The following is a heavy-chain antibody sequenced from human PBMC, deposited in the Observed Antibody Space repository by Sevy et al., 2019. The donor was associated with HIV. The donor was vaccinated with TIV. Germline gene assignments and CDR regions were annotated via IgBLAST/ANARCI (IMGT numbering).Heavy chain of an antibody. J-gene: IGHJ4*02. D-gene: IGHD3-3*01. V-gene: IGHV3-30-3*01. Sequence: GGSLRFSCAAPGFNFSIYAMHWVRKAPGKGLEGVAVIPYEGNNKYYPYSVKGRFTISRDNSKNIFYLQMNSLRGEDTAVYYCAREGYYDFWSGYPRNEFDYWGQGTLVTVSS. CDR1: GFNFSIYA. CDR3: AREGYYDFWSGYPRNEFDY. CDR2: IPYEGNNK.